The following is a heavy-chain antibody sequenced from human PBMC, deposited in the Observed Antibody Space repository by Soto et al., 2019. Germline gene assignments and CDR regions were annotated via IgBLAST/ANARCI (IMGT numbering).Heavy chain of an antibody. CDR1: GFTFSSYS. J-gene: IGHJ6*04. D-gene: IGHD3-3*01. Sequence: GGSLRLSCAASGFTFSSYSMNWVRQAPGKGLEWVSSISSSSSYIYYADSVKGRFTISRDNAKNSLYLQMNSLRAEDTAVYYCARTQVLRVLEWTDPWVMDVWGKVTTVTVSS. CDR2: ISSSSSYI. V-gene: IGHV3-21*01. CDR3: ARTQVLRVLEWTDPWVMDV.